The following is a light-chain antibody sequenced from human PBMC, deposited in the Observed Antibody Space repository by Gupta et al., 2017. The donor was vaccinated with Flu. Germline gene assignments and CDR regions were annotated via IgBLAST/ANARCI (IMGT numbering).Light chain of an antibody. CDR1: VLKKKY. J-gene: IGLJ3*02. Sequence: SYDLTHPSSVSVSPGQTARITCSGDVLKKKYARWIQQKPGQAPVVVIYKDSKRPSGIPERFSGSSSGNTATLTISGTQVKDEADYYCHSADNSTLVFGGGTKLTVL. V-gene: IGLV3-27*01. CDR2: KDS. CDR3: HSADNSTLV.